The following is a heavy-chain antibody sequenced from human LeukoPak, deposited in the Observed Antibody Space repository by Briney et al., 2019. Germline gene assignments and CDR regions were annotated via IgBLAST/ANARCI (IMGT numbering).Heavy chain of an antibody. CDR3: ARGGTSGYSSSLHFWGGNYYFDY. V-gene: IGHV3-7*01. D-gene: IGHD6-13*01. J-gene: IGHJ4*02. CDR1: GFTFSNYW. CDR2: INHDGSLK. Sequence: GGSLRLSCAASGFTFSNYWMSWVRQAPGKGLEWVANINHDGSLKYYVDSVKGRFTISRDNAKNSLYLQMNSLRAEDTAVYYCARGGTSGYSSSLHFWGGNYYFDYWGQGTLVTVSS.